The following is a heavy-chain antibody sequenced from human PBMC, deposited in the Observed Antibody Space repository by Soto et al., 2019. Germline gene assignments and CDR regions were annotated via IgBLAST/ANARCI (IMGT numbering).Heavy chain of an antibody. Sequence: GASVKVSCKASGYTFTSYDINWVRQATGQGLEWMGWMNPNSGNTGYAQKFQGRVTMTRNTSISTAYMELSSLRSEDTAVHYCARGAGAVAGTFHYYYYMDVWGKGTTVTVSS. CDR2: MNPNSGNT. V-gene: IGHV1-8*01. CDR3: ARGAGAVAGTFHYYYYMDV. D-gene: IGHD6-19*01. J-gene: IGHJ6*03. CDR1: GYTFTSYD.